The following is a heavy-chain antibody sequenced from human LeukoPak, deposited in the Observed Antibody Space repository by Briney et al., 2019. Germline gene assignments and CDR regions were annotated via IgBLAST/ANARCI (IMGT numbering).Heavy chain of an antibody. CDR2: IYSGGST. Sequence: GGSLRLSCAASGFTVSSNYMSWVRQAPGKGLEWVSVIYSGGSTYYADSVKGRFTISRDNSKNTLYLQMNSLRAEDTAVYYCASDGAGRRFFDYWGQGTLVTVSS. J-gene: IGHJ4*02. V-gene: IGHV3-53*01. CDR1: GFTVSSNY. D-gene: IGHD3-10*01. CDR3: ASDGAGRRFFDY.